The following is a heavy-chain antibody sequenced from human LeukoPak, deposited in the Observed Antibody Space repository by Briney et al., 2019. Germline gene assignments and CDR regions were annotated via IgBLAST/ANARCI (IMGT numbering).Heavy chain of an antibody. Sequence: GGSLRLSCAASGFTFSSYSMNWVRQAPGKGLEWVSSISSSSYIYYADSVKGRFTISRDNAKNSLYLQMNSLRAEDTAVYYCARDVVAARQLRGDAFDIWGQGTMVTVSS. J-gene: IGHJ3*02. CDR1: GFTFSSYS. CDR2: ISSSSYI. V-gene: IGHV3-21*01. D-gene: IGHD6-6*01. CDR3: ARDVVAARQLRGDAFDI.